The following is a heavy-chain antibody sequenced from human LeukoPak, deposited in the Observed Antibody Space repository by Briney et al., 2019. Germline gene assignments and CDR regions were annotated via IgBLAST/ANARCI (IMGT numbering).Heavy chain of an antibody. J-gene: IGHJ4*02. CDR3: ARGRGYSYGTDY. CDR2: INPNSGGT. CDR1: GYTFTGYY. Sequence: ASAKVSCKASGYTFTGYYMHWVRQAPGQGLEWMGWINPNSGGTNYAQKFQGRVTMTRDTSISTAYMELSRLRSDDTAVYYCARGRGYSYGTDYWGQGTLVTVSS. V-gene: IGHV1-2*02. D-gene: IGHD5-18*01.